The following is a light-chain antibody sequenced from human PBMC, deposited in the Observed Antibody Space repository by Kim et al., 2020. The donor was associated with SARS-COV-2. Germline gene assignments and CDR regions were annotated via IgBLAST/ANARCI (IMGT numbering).Light chain of an antibody. Sequence: TVTISCTRSSGSIASNYVQWYQQRPGSAPTTVIYEDNQRPSGVPDRFSGSIDSSSNSASLTISGLKTEDEADYYCQSYDSSNHVVFGGGTQLTV. CDR3: QSYDSSNHVV. CDR1: SGSIASNY. J-gene: IGLJ2*01. V-gene: IGLV6-57*03. CDR2: EDN.